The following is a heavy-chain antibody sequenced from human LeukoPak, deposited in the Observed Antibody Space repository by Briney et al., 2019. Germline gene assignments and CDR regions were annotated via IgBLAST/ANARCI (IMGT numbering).Heavy chain of an antibody. J-gene: IGHJ4*02. V-gene: IGHV5-51*01. Sequence: GASLKISCQGSGSSFTNYWIGWVRQLPGKGLEWMGIIYPGDSDTRYSPSFQGQVTISADKSSSTAYLQWSSLKASDTAMYYCARQEYDSSGYGYWGQGTLVTVSS. CDR3: ARQEYDSSGYGY. CDR1: GSSFTNYW. D-gene: IGHD3-22*01. CDR2: IYPGDSDT.